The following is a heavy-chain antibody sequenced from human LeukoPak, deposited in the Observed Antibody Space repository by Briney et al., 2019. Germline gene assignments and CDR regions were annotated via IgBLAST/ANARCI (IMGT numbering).Heavy chain of an antibody. D-gene: IGHD2-2*01. Sequence: PGGSLRLSCAASGFTFSSYWMSWVRQAPGKGLEWVANIKQDGSEKYYVDSVKGRFTISRDNAKNSLYLQMNSLRAEDTALYYCARVDCSSTSCFLVYWGQGTRVTVSS. CDR2: IKQDGSEK. V-gene: IGHV3-7*03. CDR3: ARVDCSSTSCFLVY. CDR1: GFTFSSYW. J-gene: IGHJ4*02.